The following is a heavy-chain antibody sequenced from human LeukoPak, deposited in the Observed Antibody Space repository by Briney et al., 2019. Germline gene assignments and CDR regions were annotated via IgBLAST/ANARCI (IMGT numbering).Heavy chain of an antibody. CDR1: GGSISSSSYY. CDR3: ARGVSAAGQTLFDY. Sequence: SETLSLTCTVSGGSISSSSYYWSWIRQSPEKGLEWIGLIHYSGSTNYNPSLRSRVTISVDTSKNQFSLKLSSVTAADTAVYFCARGVSAAGQTLFDYWGQGTLVTVSS. D-gene: IGHD6-13*01. CDR2: IHYSGST. V-gene: IGHV4-61*01. J-gene: IGHJ4*02.